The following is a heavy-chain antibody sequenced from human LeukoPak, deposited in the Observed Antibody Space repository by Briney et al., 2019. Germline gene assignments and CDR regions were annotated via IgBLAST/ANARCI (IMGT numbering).Heavy chain of an antibody. V-gene: IGHV1-2*02. Sequence: ASVKVSCKTSGYTFTGYYMHWVRQAPGQGLEWMGWIYPNSGGTNYPQKFQGRVTMTRDTSISTAYMELSSLRSDDTAVYYCARLWGKYDAFDIWGQGTMATVSS. CDR3: ARLWGKYDAFDI. J-gene: IGHJ3*02. CDR1: GYTFTGYY. CDR2: IYPNSGGT. D-gene: IGHD7-27*01.